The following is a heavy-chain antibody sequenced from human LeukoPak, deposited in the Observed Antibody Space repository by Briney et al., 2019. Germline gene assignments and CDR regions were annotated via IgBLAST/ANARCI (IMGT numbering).Heavy chain of an antibody. J-gene: IGHJ4*02. V-gene: IGHV4-61*01. CDR3: ARVARIGFDY. CDR1: GGSVSSGSYY. D-gene: IGHD5-12*01. CDR2: TYYSGST. Sequence: SETLSLTCTVSGGSVSSGSYYWSWIRQPPGKGLEWIGYTYYSGSTNYNPSLRSRVTISVDTSKNQFSLKLSSVTAADTAVYYCARVARIGFDYWGQGTLVTVSS.